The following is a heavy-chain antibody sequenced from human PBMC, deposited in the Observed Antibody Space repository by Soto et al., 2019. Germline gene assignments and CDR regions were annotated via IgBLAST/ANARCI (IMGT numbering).Heavy chain of an antibody. Sequence: PGGSLRLSCAASGFTVSSNYMSWVRQAPGKGLEWLSVIYSGDNTYYADSVKGRFTISRDNFKNTLYLQMNSLRAEDTAVYYCARLPRGYSYGPSRPWGQGTLVPVSS. CDR1: GFTVSSNY. J-gene: IGHJ5*02. D-gene: IGHD5-18*01. CDR2: IYSGDNT. V-gene: IGHV3-53*01. CDR3: ARLPRGYSYGPSRP.